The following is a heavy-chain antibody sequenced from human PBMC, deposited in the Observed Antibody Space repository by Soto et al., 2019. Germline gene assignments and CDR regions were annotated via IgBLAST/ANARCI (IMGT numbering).Heavy chain of an antibody. J-gene: IGHJ4*02. CDR1: GFTFDSCG. CDR3: GRGGSDSPMAPGY. Sequence: PGGSLRLSCVASGFTFDSCGMNWVRQAPGKGLEWVAGVSPHAANTYYADSVRGRFIISRDNSKNTLYLQMNSLRAEDTAVFYCGRGGSDSPMAPGYWGQGTLVTVSS. CDR2: VSPHAANT. V-gene: IGHV3-23*01. D-gene: IGHD3-10*01.